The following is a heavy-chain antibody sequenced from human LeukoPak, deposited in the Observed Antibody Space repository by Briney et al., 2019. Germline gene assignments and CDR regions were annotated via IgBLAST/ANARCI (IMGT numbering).Heavy chain of an antibody. Sequence: PSETLSLTCAVSGGSISSGGYSWSWIRQPPGKGLEWIGYIYHSGSTYYNPSLKSRVSISVDRSKNQFSLKLSSVTAADTAVYYCAREVPGGSGSFHLDYWGQGTLVTVSS. CDR1: GGSISSGGYS. J-gene: IGHJ4*02. CDR3: AREVPGGSGSFHLDY. V-gene: IGHV4-30-2*01. CDR2: IYHSGST. D-gene: IGHD3-10*01.